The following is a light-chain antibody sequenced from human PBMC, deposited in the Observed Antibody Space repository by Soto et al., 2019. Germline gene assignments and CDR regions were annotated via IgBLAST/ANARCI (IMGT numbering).Light chain of an antibody. Sequence: EIVMTQSPLSLPVTPGGPATISCRSSQSLLHSNGYYYLDWYLQKPGQSPQVLIYLGSNRASGVPDRFSGSGSGTDFTLSISRVEAEDVGVYYCIQVLQTPISFGQGTRLEIK. CDR1: QSLLHSNGYYY. CDR3: IQVLQTPIS. V-gene: IGKV2-28*01. J-gene: IGKJ5*01. CDR2: LGS.